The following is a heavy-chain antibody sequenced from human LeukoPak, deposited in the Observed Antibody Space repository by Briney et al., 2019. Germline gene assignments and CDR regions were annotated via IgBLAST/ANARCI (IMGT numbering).Heavy chain of an antibody. CDR1: GFTFSNCA. CDR2: ISGVSDST. CDR3: AKDSNFWSGYPFDAFDV. V-gene: IGHV3-23*01. Sequence: GGSLRLSCAASGFTFSNCAMSWVRQAPGKGLEWVSTISGVSDSTYYADSIKGRFTISRDNSKDTVYLQMNGLRAEDTALYYCAKDSNFWSGYPFDAFDVWGRGTMVTVSS. D-gene: IGHD3-3*01. J-gene: IGHJ3*01.